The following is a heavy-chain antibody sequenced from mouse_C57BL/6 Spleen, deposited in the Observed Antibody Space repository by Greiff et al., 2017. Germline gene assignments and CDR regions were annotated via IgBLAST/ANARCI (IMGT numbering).Heavy chain of an antibody. V-gene: IGHV1-59*01. CDR3: ARSYGSSRDYAMDC. CDR2: IDPSDSYT. J-gene: IGHJ4*01. D-gene: IGHD1-1*01. Sequence: QVQLKQSGAELVRPGTSVKLSCKASGYTFTSYWMHWVKQRPGQGLEWIGVIDPSDSYTNYNQKFKGKATLTVDTSSSTAYMQRSSLTSEDSAVYYCARSYGSSRDYAMDCWGQGTSVTVSS. CDR1: GYTFTSYW.